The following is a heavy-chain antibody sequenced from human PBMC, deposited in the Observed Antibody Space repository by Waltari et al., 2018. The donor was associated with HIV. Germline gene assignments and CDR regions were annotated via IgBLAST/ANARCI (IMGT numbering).Heavy chain of an antibody. J-gene: IGHJ5*02. D-gene: IGHD3-10*01. CDR1: GGSISSSSYY. CDR3: ARVRLGLLWFGELLGPNWFDP. CDR2: IYYSGST. V-gene: IGHV4-39*07. Sequence: QLQLQESGPGLVKLSETLSLTCTVSGGSISSSSYYWGWIRQPPGKGLEWIGSIYYSGSTYYNPSLKSRVTISADTSKNQFSLKLSSVTAADTAVYYCARVRLGLLWFGELLGPNWFDPWGQGTLVTVSS.